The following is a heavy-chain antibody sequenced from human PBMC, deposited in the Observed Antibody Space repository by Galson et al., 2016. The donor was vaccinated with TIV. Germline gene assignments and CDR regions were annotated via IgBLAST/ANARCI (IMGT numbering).Heavy chain of an antibody. Sequence: SVKVSCKASGGTFSNYAISWVRQAPGQGLEWMGRIIPILGIANYAEKIQGRATITADKSTSTAYTELSSLRSDDTAVYYCARGTEVGATAYWYFDLWGRGTLVTVSS. J-gene: IGHJ2*01. D-gene: IGHD1-26*01. CDR2: IIPILGIA. V-gene: IGHV1-69*04. CDR1: GGTFSNYA. CDR3: ARGTEVGATAYWYFDL.